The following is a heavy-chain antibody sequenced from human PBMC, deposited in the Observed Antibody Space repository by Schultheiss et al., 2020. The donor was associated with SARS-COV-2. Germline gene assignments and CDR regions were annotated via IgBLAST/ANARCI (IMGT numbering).Heavy chain of an antibody. D-gene: IGHD3-22*01. Sequence: SETLSLTCAVSGYSISSGYYWGWIRQPPGKGLEWIGYIYYSGSTYYNPSLKSLVTISVDKSKNQFSLKLSSVTAADTAVYYCARSGRTYYYDSSGYWAYWGQGTLVTVSS. CDR2: IYYSGST. CDR1: GYSISSGYY. J-gene: IGHJ4*02. CDR3: ARSGRTYYYDSSGYWAY. V-gene: IGHV4-38-2*01.